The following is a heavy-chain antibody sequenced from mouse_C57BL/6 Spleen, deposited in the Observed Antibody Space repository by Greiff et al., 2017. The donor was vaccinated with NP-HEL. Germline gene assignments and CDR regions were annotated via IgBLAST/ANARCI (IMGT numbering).Heavy chain of an antibody. V-gene: IGHV1-81*01. J-gene: IGHJ1*03. CDR2: IYPRSGNT. CDR1: GYTFTSYG. CDR3: ARGGGNYWYFDV. Sequence: VHLVESGAELARPGASVKLSCKASGYTFTSYGISWVKQRTGQGLEWIGEIYPRSGNTYYNEKFKGKATLTADKSSSTAYMELRSLTSEDSAVYCCARGGGNYWYFDVWGTGTTVTVSS. D-gene: IGHD1-1*02.